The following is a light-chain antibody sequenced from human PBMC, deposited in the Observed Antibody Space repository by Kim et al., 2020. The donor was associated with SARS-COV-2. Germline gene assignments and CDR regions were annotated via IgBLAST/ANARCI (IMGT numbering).Light chain of an antibody. CDR1: SSDVGGYNY. CDR3: SSFAGSNHVV. J-gene: IGLJ2*01. Sequence: GQSVAISCTGTSSDVGGYNYVSWYQQHPGKAPRLMIFEVSKRPSGVPDRFSGSKSGNTASLTVSGLQAEDEADYYCSSFAGSNHVVFGGGTKVTVL. CDR2: EVS. V-gene: IGLV2-8*01.